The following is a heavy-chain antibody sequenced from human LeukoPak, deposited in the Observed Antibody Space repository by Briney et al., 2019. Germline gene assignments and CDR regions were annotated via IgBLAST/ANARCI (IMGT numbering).Heavy chain of an antibody. D-gene: IGHD6-6*01. J-gene: IGHJ4*02. V-gene: IGHV3-23*01. CDR3: AKPLAARRWGDFDY. CDR2: ISGSGGST. Sequence: GGSLRLSCAASGFAFSSYAISWVRQAPGKGLEWVSSISGSGGSTYYADSVKGRFTVSRDNSKNTLYVQMNSLRAEDTAVYYCAKPLAARRWGDFDYWGQGTLVTVSS. CDR1: GFAFSSYA.